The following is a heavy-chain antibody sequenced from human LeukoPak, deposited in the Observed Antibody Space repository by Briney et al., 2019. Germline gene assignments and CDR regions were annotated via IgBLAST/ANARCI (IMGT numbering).Heavy chain of an antibody. Sequence: GASAKVSCKASGYTFTCYYMHWVRQAPGQGLEWMGIINPSGGSTSYAQKFQGRVTMTRDTSTSTVYMELSSLRSEDTAVYYCARDSAGYGGNTNWFDPWGQGTLVTVSS. CDR3: ARDSAGYGGNTNWFDP. D-gene: IGHD4-23*01. CDR2: INPSGGST. V-gene: IGHV1-46*01. J-gene: IGHJ5*02. CDR1: GYTFTCYY.